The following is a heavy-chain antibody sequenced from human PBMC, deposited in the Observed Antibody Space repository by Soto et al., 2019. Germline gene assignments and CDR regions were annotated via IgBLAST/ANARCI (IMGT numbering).Heavy chain of an antibody. J-gene: IGHJ4*02. D-gene: IGHD2-15*01. Sequence: GGSLRLSCAASGFTFSSYAMSWVRQAPGKGLEWVSAISGSGGSTYYADSVEGRFTISRDNSKNTLYLQMNSLRAEDTAVYYCAKDLGGYCSGGSCPGGFDYWGQGTLVTVSS. CDR1: GFTFSSYA. CDR2: ISGSGGST. CDR3: AKDLGGYCSGGSCPGGFDY. V-gene: IGHV3-23*01.